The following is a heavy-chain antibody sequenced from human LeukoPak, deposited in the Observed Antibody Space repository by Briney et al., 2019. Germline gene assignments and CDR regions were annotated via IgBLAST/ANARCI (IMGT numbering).Heavy chain of an antibody. Sequence: ASVKVSCKASGYTFTSYGISWVRQAPGQGLEWMGWISAYNGNTNYAQKLQGRVTMTTDTSTSTAYMELRSLRSDDTAVYYCARGPCSSTSCHVSCCYYMDVWGKGTTVTVSS. CDR3: ARGPCSSTSCHVSCCYYMDV. J-gene: IGHJ6*03. CDR1: GYTFTSYG. D-gene: IGHD2-2*01. CDR2: ISAYNGNT. V-gene: IGHV1-18*01.